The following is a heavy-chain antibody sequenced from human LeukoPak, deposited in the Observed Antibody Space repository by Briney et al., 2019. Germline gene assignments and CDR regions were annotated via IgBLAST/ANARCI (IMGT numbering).Heavy chain of an antibody. CDR1: GFTFSSYW. Sequence: GSLRLSCAASGFTFSSYWMSWVRQPPGKGLEWIGEINHSGSTNYNPSLKSRVTISVDTSKNQFSLKLSSVTAADTAVYYCARGRTRARPFDYWGQGTLVTVSS. V-gene: IGHV4-34*01. J-gene: IGHJ4*02. CDR2: INHSGST. D-gene: IGHD6-6*01. CDR3: ARGRTRARPFDY.